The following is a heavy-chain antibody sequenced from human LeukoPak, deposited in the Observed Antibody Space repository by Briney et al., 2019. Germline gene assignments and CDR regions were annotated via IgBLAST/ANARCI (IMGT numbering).Heavy chain of an antibody. CDR2: ISGSGGGP. J-gene: IGHJ4*02. V-gene: IGHV3-23*01. Sequence: GGSLRLSCAASGFTFSSYAMSWVRQAPGKGLEWVSAISGSGGGPYYADSVKGRFTISRDNSKNTLYLQMNSLRAEDTAVYYCAKGPREGRYYDILTGYYATFDYWGQGTLVTVSS. D-gene: IGHD3-9*01. CDR1: GFTFSSYA. CDR3: AKGPREGRYYDILTGYYATFDY.